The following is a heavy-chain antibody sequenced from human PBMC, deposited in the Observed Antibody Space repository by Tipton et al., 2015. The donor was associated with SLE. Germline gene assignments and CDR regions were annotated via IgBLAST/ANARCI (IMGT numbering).Heavy chain of an antibody. CDR3: ASYRTSPETDAFDI. CDR2: IHHSGST. D-gene: IGHD3-16*02. V-gene: IGHV4-38-2*02. J-gene: IGHJ3*02. Sequence: TLSLTCTVSGYSISSGYYWGWIRQPPGKGLEWIGSIHHSGSTYYNPSLKSRVTISVDTSKNQFSLRLTSVTPADTAVYYCASYRTSPETDAFDIWGQGTMVTVSS. CDR1: GYSISSGYY.